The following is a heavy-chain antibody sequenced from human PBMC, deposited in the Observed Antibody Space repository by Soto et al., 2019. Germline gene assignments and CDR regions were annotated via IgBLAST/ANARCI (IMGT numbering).Heavy chain of an antibody. J-gene: IGHJ6*02. CDR2: IYPGDSDT. Sequence: GESLKISCKGSGYSFTSYWIGWVRQMPGKGLEWMGIIYPGDSDTSYSPSFQGQVTISADKSISTAYLQWSSLKASDTAMYYCARHGDIVVVPAAPANYYYYYGMDVWGQGTTVTVSS. CDR3: ARHGDIVVVPAAPANYYYYYGMDV. D-gene: IGHD2-2*01. V-gene: IGHV5-51*01. CDR1: GYSFTSYW.